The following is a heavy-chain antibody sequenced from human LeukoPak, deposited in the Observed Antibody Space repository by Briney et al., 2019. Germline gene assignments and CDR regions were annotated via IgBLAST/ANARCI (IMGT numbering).Heavy chain of an antibody. CDR3: VKDNEAGGSPFDR. CDR1: GFILRSHA. Sequence: GGSLRLSCSASGFILRSHAMHWVRQAPGKGLEYVSRISDNGGSTYYADSVKGRFTISRDNSKNTLYLQMSRLRAVDTAVYYCVKDNEAGGSPFDRWGQGTLVTVSS. CDR2: ISDNGGST. V-gene: IGHV3-64D*06. J-gene: IGHJ4*02. D-gene: IGHD1-1*01.